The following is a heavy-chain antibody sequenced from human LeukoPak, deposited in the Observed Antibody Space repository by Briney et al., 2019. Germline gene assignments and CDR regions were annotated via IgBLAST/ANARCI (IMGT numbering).Heavy chain of an antibody. V-gene: IGHV1-18*01. CDR3: ARDLYSSSSPPDY. J-gene: IGHJ4*02. CDR2: ISAYNGNT. Sequence: GASVKVSCKASGYTFTSYGISWVRQAPGQGLEWMGWISAYNGNTNYAQKLQGRVTMTTDTSTSTAYVELRSLRSDDTAVYYCARDLYSSSSPPDYWGQGTLVTVSS. D-gene: IGHD6-6*01. CDR1: GYTFTSYG.